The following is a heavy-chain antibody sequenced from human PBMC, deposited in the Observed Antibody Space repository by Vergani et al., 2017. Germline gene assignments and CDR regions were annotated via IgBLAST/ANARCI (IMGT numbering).Heavy chain of an antibody. CDR3: AKGPNWNYVWYFDY. CDR2: ISGSGGST. D-gene: IGHD1-7*01. V-gene: IGHV3-23*01. CDR1: GFTFSCYA. Sequence: TASGFTFSCYAMSWVRQAPGKGLEWVSAISGSGGSTYYADSVKGRFTISRDNSKNTLYLQMNSLRAEDTAVYYCAKGPNWNYVWYFDYWGQGTLVTVSS. J-gene: IGHJ4*02.